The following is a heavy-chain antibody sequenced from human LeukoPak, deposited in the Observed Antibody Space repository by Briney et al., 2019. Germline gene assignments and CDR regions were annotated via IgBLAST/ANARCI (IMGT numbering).Heavy chain of an antibody. V-gene: IGHV3-48*03. CDR1: GFSFSSYG. CDR2: INKNGESI. CDR3: ARARRDCSGGSCYPDYNWFDP. J-gene: IGHJ5*02. D-gene: IGHD2-15*01. Sequence: QPGGSLRLSCAASGFSFSSYGMEWVRQAPGKGLEWVSYINKNGESIYYADSVKGRFTISRDNAKNSLYLQMSSLRAEDTAVYYCARARRDCSGGSCYPDYNWFDPWGQGTLVTVSS.